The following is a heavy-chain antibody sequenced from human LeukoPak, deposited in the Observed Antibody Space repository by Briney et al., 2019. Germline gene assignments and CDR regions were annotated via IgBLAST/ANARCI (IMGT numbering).Heavy chain of an antibody. D-gene: IGHD1-26*01. V-gene: IGHV3-15*01. CDR3: TRRSGSYFDY. CDR1: GSTFSNAW. J-gene: IGHJ4*02. Sequence: GGSLRLSCAASGSTFSNAWMSWVRQAPGKGLEWVGRIKSKTDGGTIGYAAPVKGRFTISRDDSKNTLYLEMNSLKTEDTAVYYCTRRSGSYFDYWGQGTLVTVSS. CDR2: IKSKTDGGTI.